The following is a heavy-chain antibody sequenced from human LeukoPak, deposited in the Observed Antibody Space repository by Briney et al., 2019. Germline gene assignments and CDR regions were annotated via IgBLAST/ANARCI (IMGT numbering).Heavy chain of an antibody. D-gene: IGHD6-19*01. J-gene: IGHJ4*02. V-gene: IGHV3-73*01. Sequence: GGSLKLSCAASGFTFSASAMHWVRQASEKGLEWVGRIRSKANSYATAYAASVNGRFTISRDDSRNTAYLQMNSLKTEDTAMYYCLSGSSSGWGFDYWGQGTLVTVSS. CDR2: IRSKANSYAT. CDR1: GFTFSASA. CDR3: LSGSSSGWGFDY.